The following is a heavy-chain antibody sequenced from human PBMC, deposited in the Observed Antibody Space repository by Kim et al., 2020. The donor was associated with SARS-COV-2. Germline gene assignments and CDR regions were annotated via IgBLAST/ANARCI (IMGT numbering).Heavy chain of an antibody. V-gene: IGHV3-30-3*01. CDR1: GFTFSSYA. Sequence: GGSLRLSCAASGFTFSSYAMHWVRQAPGKGLEWVAVISYDGSNKYYADSVKGRFTISRDNSKNTLYLQMNSLRAEDTAVYYCARDLDTAMVTEGYYFDY. D-gene: IGHD5-18*01. J-gene: IGHJ4*01. CDR3: ARDLDTAMVTEGYYFDY. CDR2: ISYDGSNK.